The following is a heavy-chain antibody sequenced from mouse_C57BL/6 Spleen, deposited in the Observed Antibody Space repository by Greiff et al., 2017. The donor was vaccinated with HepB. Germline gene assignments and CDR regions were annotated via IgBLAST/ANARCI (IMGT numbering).Heavy chain of an antibody. D-gene: IGHD2-4*01. J-gene: IGHJ2*01. CDR2: IYPRSGNT. CDR3: ARYDYDRGFDY. CDR1: GYTFTSYG. Sequence: VQLQESGAELARPGASVKLSCKASGYTFTSYGISWVKQRTGQGLEWIGEIYPRSGNTYYNEKFKGKATLTADKSSSTAYMELRSLTSEDSAVYFCARYDYDRGFDYWGQGTTLTVSS. V-gene: IGHV1-81*01.